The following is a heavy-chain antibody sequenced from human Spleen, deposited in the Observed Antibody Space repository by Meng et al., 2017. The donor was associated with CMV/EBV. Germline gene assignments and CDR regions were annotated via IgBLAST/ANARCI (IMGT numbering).Heavy chain of an antibody. V-gene: IGHV3-9*01. CDR2: ISWNSGSI. Sequence: GGSLRLSCAASGFTFDNYAMHWVRQAPGRGQEWVSGISWNSGSIGYADSVKGRFTISRDNTKNSLYLQMNSLRTEDTALYYCGNFGGDYWGQGTLVTVSS. J-gene: IGHJ4*02. D-gene: IGHD3-16*01. CDR1: GFTFDNYA. CDR3: GNFGGDY.